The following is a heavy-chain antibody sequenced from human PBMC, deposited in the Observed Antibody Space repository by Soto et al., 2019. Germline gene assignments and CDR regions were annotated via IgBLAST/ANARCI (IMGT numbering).Heavy chain of an antibody. J-gene: IGHJ5*02. V-gene: IGHV4-34*01. CDR3: ARGVFISGWCYWFDP. CDR2: INHSGST. Sequence: SETLSLTCAVYGGSFSGYYWSWIRQPPGKGLEWIGEINHSGSTNYNPSLKSRVTISVDTSKNQFSLKLSSVTAADTAVYYCARGVFISGWCYWFDPWGQGTLVTVSS. CDR1: GGSFSGYY. D-gene: IGHD6-19*01.